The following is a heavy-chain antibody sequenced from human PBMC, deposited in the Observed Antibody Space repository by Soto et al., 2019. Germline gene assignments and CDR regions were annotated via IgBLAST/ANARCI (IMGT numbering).Heavy chain of an antibody. J-gene: IGHJ4*02. Sequence: LRLSCAASGFTFDDYAMHWVRQAPGKGLEWVSGISWNSGSIGYADSVKGRFTISRDNAKNSLYLQMNSLRAEDTALYYCAKDESGSYSLWGQGTLVTVSS. CDR3: AKDESGSYSL. D-gene: IGHD1-26*01. CDR1: GFTFDDYA. V-gene: IGHV3-9*01. CDR2: ISWNSGSI.